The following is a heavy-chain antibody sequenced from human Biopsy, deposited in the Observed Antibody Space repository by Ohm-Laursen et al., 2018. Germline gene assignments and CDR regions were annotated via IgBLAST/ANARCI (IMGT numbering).Heavy chain of an antibody. Sequence: VTLSLTCTVSGGSISSDYWSWIRQPPGKGLQWIGYVYYTGSTDYNPSLQSRVTISVDTSKNHFSLRLRSVTPADTAIYYCARDRGYYSDRTVPGYFDLWGRGTLVTVSS. D-gene: IGHD3-22*01. CDR2: VYYTGST. J-gene: IGHJ2*01. V-gene: IGHV4-59*01. CDR1: GGSISSDY. CDR3: ARDRGYYSDRTVPGYFDL.